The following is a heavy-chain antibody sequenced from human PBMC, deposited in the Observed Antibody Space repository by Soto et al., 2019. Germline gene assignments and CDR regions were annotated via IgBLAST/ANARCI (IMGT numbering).Heavy chain of an antibody. V-gene: IGHV4-59*01. J-gene: IGHJ3*02. CDR3: ARASYYGAGSYNAFDI. Sequence: QVQLQESGPGLVKPSETLSLTCTVSGGSISSYYWSWIRQPPGKGLEWIGYIYDRGSTNYNPSLKSRVTISVDTSKNHFSLKLSSVTAADTAVYYWARASYYGAGSYNAFDIWGQGTLVTVSS. CDR2: IYDRGST. D-gene: IGHD3-10*01. CDR1: GGSISSYY.